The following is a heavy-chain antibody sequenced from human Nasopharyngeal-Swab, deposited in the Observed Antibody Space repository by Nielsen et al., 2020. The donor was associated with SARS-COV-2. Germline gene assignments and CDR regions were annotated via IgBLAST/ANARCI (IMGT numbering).Heavy chain of an antibody. D-gene: IGHD3-9*01. CDR3: ARFGLYVTFTGYYSHYYMDV. Sequence: WIRQPPGKGLEWVAVIWYDGGNKFYADSVKGRFAISRDNSENTLYLQMNSLRAEDTAVYYCARFGLYVTFTGYYSHYYMDVWGKGTTVTVSS. CDR2: IWYDGGNK. V-gene: IGHV3-33*01. J-gene: IGHJ6*03.